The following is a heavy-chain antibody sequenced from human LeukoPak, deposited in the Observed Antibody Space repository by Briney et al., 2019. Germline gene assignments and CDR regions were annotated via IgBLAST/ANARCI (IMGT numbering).Heavy chain of an antibody. CDR1: GASVSSSSYY. CDR3: ATTFSGYVSSWPEYFQH. V-gene: IGHV4-30-4*01. D-gene: IGHD6-13*01. J-gene: IGHJ1*01. Sequence: PSETMTLTCTVSGASVSSSSYYWSWIRQPPGKGLEYIGYVYYSGTIFYTPALQSRLTISVDTSKNQFSLRLSSVTAADTAVYYCATTFSGYVSSWPEYFQHWGQGILVTVSS. CDR2: VYYSGTI.